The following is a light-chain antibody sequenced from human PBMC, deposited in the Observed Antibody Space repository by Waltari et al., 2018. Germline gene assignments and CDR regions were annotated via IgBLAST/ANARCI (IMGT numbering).Light chain of an antibody. CDR1: QGISNS. J-gene: IGKJ1*01. V-gene: IGKV1-NL1*01. CDR2: GAA. Sequence: DIQMTQSPSSLSASVGDRVTITCRASQGISNSLAWYQQKAGKAPKLLLSGAARLESGVPSRFSGSGSGTHYTLTLSSLQPEDFATYYCQQYYTMWTFGQGTKVEVK. CDR3: QQYYTMWT.